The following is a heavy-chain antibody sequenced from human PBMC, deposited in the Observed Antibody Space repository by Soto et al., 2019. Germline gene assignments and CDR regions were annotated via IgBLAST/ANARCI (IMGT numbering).Heavy chain of an antibody. D-gene: IGHD3-10*01. CDR3: AREYYYGSGSYYAYSNYYGMDV. CDR2: IIPIFGTA. J-gene: IGHJ6*02. CDR1: GGTFSSYA. Sequence: SVKVSCKASGGTFSSYAISWVRQAPGQGLEWMGGIIPIFGTANYAQKFQGRVTITADKSTSTAYMELSSLRSEDTAVYYCAREYYYGSGSYYAYSNYYGMDVWGQGTTVPVSS. V-gene: IGHV1-69*06.